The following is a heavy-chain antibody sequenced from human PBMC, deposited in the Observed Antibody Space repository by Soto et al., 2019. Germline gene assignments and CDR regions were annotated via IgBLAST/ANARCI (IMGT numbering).Heavy chain of an antibody. CDR1: GGSISSGGYY. J-gene: IGHJ5*02. V-gene: IGHV4-31*03. CDR2: IYYSGST. Sequence: QVQLQESGPGLVKPSQTLSLTCTVSGGSISSGGYYWSWIRQHPGKGLEWIGYIYYSGSTYYNPSLKSRVTISVDTSKNQFSLQLSSVTAADTAVYYCARGQKGGYCTNGVCYSRGVWFDPWGQGTLVTVSS. D-gene: IGHD2-8*01. CDR3: ARGQKGGYCTNGVCYSRGVWFDP.